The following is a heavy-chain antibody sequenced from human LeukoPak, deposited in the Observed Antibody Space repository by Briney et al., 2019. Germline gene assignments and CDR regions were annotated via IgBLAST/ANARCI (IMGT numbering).Heavy chain of an antibody. V-gene: IGHV3-23*01. CDR3: AKAVLEWLSASYYFDY. D-gene: IGHD3-3*01. J-gene: IGHJ4*02. CDR2: ISGSGGST. Sequence: GESLRLSCAAPGFTFSSYAMSWVRQAPGKGLEWVSAISGSGGSTYYADSVKGRFTISRDNSKNTLYLQMNSLRAEDTAVYYCAKAVLEWLSASYYFDYWGQGTLVTVSS. CDR1: GFTFSSYA.